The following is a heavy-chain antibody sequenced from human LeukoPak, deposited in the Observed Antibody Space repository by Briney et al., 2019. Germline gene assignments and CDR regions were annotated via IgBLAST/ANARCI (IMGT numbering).Heavy chain of an antibody. J-gene: IGHJ2*01. CDR3: ARTSPSLGIHWYFDL. D-gene: IGHD3-16*02. V-gene: IGHV4-4*07. Sequence: PSETLSLTCTVSGGSISIYYWSWIRQPAGNGLEWIGRMYPSGSTNYNPSLESRVAMSIDTSKNQFSLNLSSVTAADTAVYYCARTSPSLGIHWYFDLWGRGTLVTVSS. CDR1: GGSISIYY. CDR2: MYPSGST.